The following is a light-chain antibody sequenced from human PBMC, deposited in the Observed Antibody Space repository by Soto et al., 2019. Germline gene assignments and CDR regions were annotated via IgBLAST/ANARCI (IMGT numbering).Light chain of an antibody. CDR2: EVS. CDR3: SSYTSTRTRVL. J-gene: IGLJ2*01. CDR1: STDVGEYNY. V-gene: IGLV2-14*01. Sequence: QSALTQPPSASGSPGQSVTIPCAGTSTDVGEYNYVSWYQQHPGKVPKLLIYEVSNRPSGVSSRFSGSKSANTASLTISGLQAEDEADYYCSSYTSTRTRVLFGGGTKLTVL.